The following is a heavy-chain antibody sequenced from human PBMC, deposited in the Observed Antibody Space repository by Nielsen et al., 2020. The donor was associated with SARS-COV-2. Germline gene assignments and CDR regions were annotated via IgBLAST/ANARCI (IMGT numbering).Heavy chain of an antibody. Sequence: SLKISCAASGFTFDDYAMHWVRQAPGKGLEWVSGISWNSGSIGYADSVKGRFTISRDNAKNSLYLQMNSLRAEDTALYYCAKGAAAGSYFDYWGQGTLVTVSS. CDR1: GFTFDDYA. CDR3: AKGAAAGSYFDY. CDR2: ISWNSGSI. J-gene: IGHJ4*02. V-gene: IGHV3-9*01. D-gene: IGHD6-13*01.